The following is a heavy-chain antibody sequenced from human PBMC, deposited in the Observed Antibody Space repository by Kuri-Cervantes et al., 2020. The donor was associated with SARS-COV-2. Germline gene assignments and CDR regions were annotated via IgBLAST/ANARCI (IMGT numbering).Heavy chain of an antibody. D-gene: IGHD3-22*01. CDR2: ISAYNGNT. Sequence: ASVKVSCKASGYTLTSYGISWVRQAPGQGLEWMGWISAYNGNTNYAQKLQGRVTMTTGTSTSTAYMELRSLRSDDTAAYYCALGYWCSGYPRYYYYMDVWGKGTTVTVSS. CDR1: GYTLTSYG. V-gene: IGHV1-18*01. J-gene: IGHJ6*03. CDR3: ALGYWCSGYPRYYYYMDV.